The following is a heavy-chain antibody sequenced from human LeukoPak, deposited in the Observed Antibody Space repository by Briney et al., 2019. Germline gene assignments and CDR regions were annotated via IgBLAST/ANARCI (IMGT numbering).Heavy chain of an antibody. D-gene: IGHD3-10*01. CDR3: ARVGYGSGSYPAFDI. CDR1: GFTVSSNY. Sequence: GGSLRLSCAASGFTVSSNYMSWVRQAPGKGLEWVSVIYSGGSTYYADSVKGRFTISRDNSKNTLYLQMNSLRAEDTAVYYCARVGYGSGSYPAFDIWGQGTMVTVSS. CDR2: IYSGGST. J-gene: IGHJ3*02. V-gene: IGHV3-66*02.